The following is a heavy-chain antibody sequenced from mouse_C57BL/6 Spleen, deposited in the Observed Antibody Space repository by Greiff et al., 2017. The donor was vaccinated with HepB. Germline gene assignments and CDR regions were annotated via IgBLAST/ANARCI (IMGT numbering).Heavy chain of an antibody. D-gene: IGHD2-4*01. CDR2: INPNNGGT. CDR1: GYTFTDYN. V-gene: IGHV1-22*01. CDR3: GPVYYDYDDGFAY. Sequence: VQLKESGPELVKPGASVKMSCKASGYTFTDYNMHWVKQSHGKSLEWIGYINPNNGGTSYNQKFKGKATLTVKKSSSTAYMELRSLTSEDSAVYYCGPVYYDYDDGFAYWGQGTLVTVSA. J-gene: IGHJ3*01.